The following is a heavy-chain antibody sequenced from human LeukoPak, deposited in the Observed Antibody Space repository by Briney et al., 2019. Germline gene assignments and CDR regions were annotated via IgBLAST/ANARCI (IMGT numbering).Heavy chain of an antibody. D-gene: IGHD3-10*01. J-gene: IGHJ4*02. CDR2: IYYSGST. CDR1: GGSISSGGYY. Sequence: SETLSLTCTVSGGSISSGGYYWSWIRQHPGKGLEWIGYIYYSGSTYYNPSLKSRVTISVDTSKNQFSLKLSSVTAADTAVYYGARVFGSGRFIDYWGQGTLVTVSS. V-gene: IGHV4-31*03. CDR3: ARVFGSGRFIDY.